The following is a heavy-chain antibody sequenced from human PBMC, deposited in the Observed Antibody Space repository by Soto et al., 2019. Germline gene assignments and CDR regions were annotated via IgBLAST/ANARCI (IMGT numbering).Heavy chain of an antibody. V-gene: IGHV4-31*03. CDR2: IYYSGST. Sequence: QVQLQESGPGLVKPSQTLSLTCTVSGGSISCGGYYWSWIRQHPGKGLEWIGYIYYSGSTYYNPTLKSRVTISVDTSKNQFSLKLSSVTAADTAVYYCARVRYCSGGSCYPRFDPWGQGTLVTVSS. D-gene: IGHD2-15*01. J-gene: IGHJ5*02. CDR1: GGSISCGGYY. CDR3: ARVRYCSGGSCYPRFDP.